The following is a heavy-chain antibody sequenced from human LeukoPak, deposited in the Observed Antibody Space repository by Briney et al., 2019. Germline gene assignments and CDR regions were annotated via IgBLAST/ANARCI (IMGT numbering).Heavy chain of an antibody. J-gene: IGHJ3*01. CDR2: TYYRSQWYN. CDR3: AGGYAFDV. CDR1: GDSVSNNNGA. Sequence: SQTLSLTCAISGDSVSNNNGAWNWIRQSPSRGLEWLGRTYYRSQWYNDYARSVMSRISVDPDTSKNQFSLHLSSVTPDDTAVYYSAGGYAFDVWGQGTMVTVSS. V-gene: IGHV6-1*01.